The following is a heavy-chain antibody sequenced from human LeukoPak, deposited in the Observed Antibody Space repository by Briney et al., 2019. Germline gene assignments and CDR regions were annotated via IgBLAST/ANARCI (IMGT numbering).Heavy chain of an antibody. CDR2: ISYDGSNK. D-gene: IGHD2-15*01. Sequence: GGSLRLSCAASGFTFSTFAVHWVRQAPGKGLEWVALISYDGSNKFNRDSVKGRFTISRDNSKNTLYLQMNSLRREDTAVYYCARVGYCLGGRCYWGDYEVWGQGTMVTVSS. J-gene: IGHJ3*01. CDR1: GFTFSTFA. V-gene: IGHV3-30*04. CDR3: ARVGYCLGGRCYWGDYEV.